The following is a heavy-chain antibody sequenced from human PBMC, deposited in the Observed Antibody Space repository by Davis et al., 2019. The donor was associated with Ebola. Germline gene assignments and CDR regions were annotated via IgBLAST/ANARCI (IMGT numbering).Heavy chain of an antibody. CDR2: HGTSGDT. CDR3: AKDTPNIWFDV. CDR1: GFVFRSYV. Sequence: GESLKIPCAASGFVFRSYVMSWVRRAPGKGLAWVSTHGTSGDTYYADSVKGRFTISRDNSKNTLHLQMNSLRVEDTAIYYCAKDTPNIWFDVWCQGTMVAVSS. V-gene: IGHV3-23*01. D-gene: IGHD2-15*01. J-gene: IGHJ3*01.